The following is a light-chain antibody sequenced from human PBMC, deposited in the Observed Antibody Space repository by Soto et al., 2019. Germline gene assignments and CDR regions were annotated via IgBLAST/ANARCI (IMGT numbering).Light chain of an antibody. CDR2: SNN. CDR1: SSNIGRNI. CDR3: AAWDDGLNGYV. Sequence: QSVLTQPPSASGTPGQRVTISCSGSSSNIGRNIVNWYQQLPGTAPKLLIYSNNQRPSGVPDRFSGSKSGTSASLAISGLQSEDEADYYCAAWDDGLNGYVFGTGTKLTVL. J-gene: IGLJ1*01. V-gene: IGLV1-44*01.